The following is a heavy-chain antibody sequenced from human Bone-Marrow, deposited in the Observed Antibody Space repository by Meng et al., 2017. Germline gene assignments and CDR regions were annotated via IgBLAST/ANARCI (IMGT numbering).Heavy chain of an antibody. V-gene: IGHV3-21*01. J-gene: IGHJ4*01. CDR2: ISSSSSYI. Sequence: GESLKISCAASGFTFSSYSMNWVRQAPGKRLEWVSSISSSSSYIYYADSVKGRFTISRNNAKNSLYLQMNSLRAEDTAVYYCARAVGGSGSYYHPFAYWGQGTLVTVSS. CDR3: ARAVGGSGSYYHPFAY. CDR1: GFTFSSYS. D-gene: IGHD3-10*01.